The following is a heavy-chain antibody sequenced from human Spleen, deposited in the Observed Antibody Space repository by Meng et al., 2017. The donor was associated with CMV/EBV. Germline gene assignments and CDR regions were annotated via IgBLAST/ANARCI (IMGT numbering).Heavy chain of an antibody. D-gene: IGHD2-2*02. V-gene: IGHV1-18*01. J-gene: IGHJ6*02. CDR3: ASTYCSSTSCYTTTPYGMDV. Sequence: ASVKVSCKASGYTFRRYGVSWVRQAPGQGLEWMGWISAYNGNTNYAQKLQGRVTMTTDTSTSTAYMELRSLRSDDTAVYYCASTYCSSTSCYTTTPYGMDVWGQGTTVTVSS. CDR2: ISAYNGNT. CDR1: GYTFRRYG.